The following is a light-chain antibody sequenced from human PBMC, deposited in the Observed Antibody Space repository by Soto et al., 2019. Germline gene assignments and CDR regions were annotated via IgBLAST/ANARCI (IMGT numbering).Light chain of an antibody. Sequence: EIVLTQSPTTLSLSPGERATLSCIASQSVSNYFAWYQQKPVQAPRLLIYDASTRAADIPARFSGSWSGTDFTLTISSLEPEDFAVYYCQQRSDWPLTFGGGTKVDIK. CDR1: QSVSNY. J-gene: IGKJ3*01. V-gene: IGKV3-11*01. CDR3: QQRSDWPLT. CDR2: DAS.